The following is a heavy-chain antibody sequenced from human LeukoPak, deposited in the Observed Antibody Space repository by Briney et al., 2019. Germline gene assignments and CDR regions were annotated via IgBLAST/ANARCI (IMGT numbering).Heavy chain of an antibody. Sequence: ASVKVSCKASGYTFTGYYMHWVRQAPGQGLEWMGIINPSGGSTSYAQKFQGRVTMTRDTSTSTVYMELSSLRSEDTAVYYCARDPGIAAAKNWFDPWGQGTLVTVSS. CDR2: INPSGGST. CDR3: ARDPGIAAAKNWFDP. CDR1: GYTFTGYY. V-gene: IGHV1-46*01. D-gene: IGHD6-13*01. J-gene: IGHJ5*02.